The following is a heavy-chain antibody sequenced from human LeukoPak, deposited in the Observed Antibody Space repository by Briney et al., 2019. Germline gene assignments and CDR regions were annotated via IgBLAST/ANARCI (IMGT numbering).Heavy chain of an antibody. Sequence: RGESLKISCKGSGYSFTNYWIAWVRQMPGKGLEWMGIIYPDDSDTRYSPSFQGQVTVSADKSISTAYLQWSSLKASDTAMYYCARIWLRAFDIWGQGTMVTVSS. CDR1: GYSFTNYW. J-gene: IGHJ3*02. CDR2: IYPDDSDT. CDR3: ARIWLRAFDI. D-gene: IGHD3-16*01. V-gene: IGHV5-51*01.